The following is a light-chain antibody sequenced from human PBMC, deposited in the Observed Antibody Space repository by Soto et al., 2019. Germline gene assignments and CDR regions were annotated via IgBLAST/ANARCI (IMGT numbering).Light chain of an antibody. Sequence: EIVMTQSPATLSVSPGEIATLSCRASQSVNNNLAWYQQKPGQAPRLLIYGASFSATGIPTRFSVRESGSEFTLTISSLHFTDFAVYVYQQYNNWPLSTFGPRTKVDIK. J-gene: IGKJ3*01. CDR3: QQYNNWPLST. CDR2: GAS. CDR1: QSVNNN. V-gene: IGKV3-15*01.